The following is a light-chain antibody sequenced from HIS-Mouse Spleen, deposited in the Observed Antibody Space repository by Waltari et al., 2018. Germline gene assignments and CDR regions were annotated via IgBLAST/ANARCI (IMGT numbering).Light chain of an antibody. CDR1: SSDVGSYNL. V-gene: IGLV2-23*01. J-gene: IGLJ1*01. Sequence: QSALTQPASVSGSPGQSITISCTGTSSDVGSYNLVSWYQQPPGKAPKPLIYEGSKRPSGVSNRFSGSKSGNTASLTISGLQAEDEADYYCCSYAGSSTYVFGTGTKVTVL. CDR2: EGS. CDR3: CSYAGSSTYV.